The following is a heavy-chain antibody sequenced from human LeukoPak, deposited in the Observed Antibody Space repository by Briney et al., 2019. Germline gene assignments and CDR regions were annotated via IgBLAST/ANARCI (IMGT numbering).Heavy chain of an antibody. D-gene: IGHD2-15*01. CDR1: GGSISTRDYN. J-gene: IGHJ4*02. CDR2: INYSGNT. Sequence: SETLSLTCTVSGGSISTRDYNWGCIRQPPGKGLEWIGSINYSGNTYYNPSLKSRVTISVDTSKNQFSLKLSSVTAADTAVYYCARTGMVGAADYWGQGTLVTVSS. CDR3: ARTGMVGAADY. V-gene: IGHV4-39*01.